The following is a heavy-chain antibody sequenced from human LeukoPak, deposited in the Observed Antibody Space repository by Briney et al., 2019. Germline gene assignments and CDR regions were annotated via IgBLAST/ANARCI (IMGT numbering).Heavy chain of an antibody. CDR1: GFTFSSYG. CDR2: ISSSSNYI. CDR3: ARDRLLEDRDYNYYYYMDV. D-gene: IGHD1-1*01. J-gene: IGHJ6*03. Sequence: GGSLRLSCAASGFTFSSYGMSWVRQAPGKGLEWVSSISSSSNYIYYADSVRGRFTISRDNAKNSPSLQMNSLRAEDTAVYYCARDRLLEDRDYNYYYYMDVWGIGTTVTVSS. V-gene: IGHV3-21*01.